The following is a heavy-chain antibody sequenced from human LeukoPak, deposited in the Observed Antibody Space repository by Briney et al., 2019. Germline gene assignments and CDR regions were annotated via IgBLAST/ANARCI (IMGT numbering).Heavy chain of an antibody. Sequence: PGDSDTRYSPSFQGQVTISADKSISTAYLQWSSLKASDTAMYYCARSGGRSYGSYYFDYWGLGTLVTVSS. D-gene: IGHD5-18*01. V-gene: IGHV5-51*01. CDR3: ARSGGRSYGSYYFDY. J-gene: IGHJ4*02. CDR2: PGDSDT.